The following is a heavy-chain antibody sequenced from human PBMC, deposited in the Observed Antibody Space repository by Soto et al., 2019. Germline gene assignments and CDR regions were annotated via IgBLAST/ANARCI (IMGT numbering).Heavy chain of an antibody. D-gene: IGHD2-21*01. V-gene: IGHV1-8*01. J-gene: IGHJ5*01. CDR2: MNPNSGKT. CDR3: ARSDGYNFNWLDS. Sequence: QVQLVQSGAEVKTPGASVKVSCKASGYTFPSYDINWVRQAPGQGLEWMGWMNPNSGKTGYAQKFQGRLTMTRDTAISIAHMELSSLRNEDTAVYYCARSDGYNFNWLDSWGQGTLVTVSA. CDR1: GYTFPSYD.